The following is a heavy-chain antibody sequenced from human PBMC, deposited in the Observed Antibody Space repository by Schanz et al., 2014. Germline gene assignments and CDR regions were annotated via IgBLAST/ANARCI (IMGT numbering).Heavy chain of an antibody. CDR3: AKDFTGSGIFFNS. V-gene: IGHV3-23*04. Sequence: EVQLVESGGGLVQPRGSLRLSCAASGLTFSNHAMSWVRQAPGKGLEWVSAISGSGDNTFYADSVRGRFTISRDNSRNTLYLQMNSLRAEDTAVYYCAKDFTGSGIFFNSWGQGTLVSVSS. D-gene: IGHD3-10*01. CDR2: ISGSGDNT. CDR1: GLTFSNHA. J-gene: IGHJ5*01.